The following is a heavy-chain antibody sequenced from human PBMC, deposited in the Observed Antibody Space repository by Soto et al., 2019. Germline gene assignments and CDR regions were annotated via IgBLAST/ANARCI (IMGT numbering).Heavy chain of an antibody. CDR2: INPSGGYT. CDR3: ARDPYYYDSSGYSTNSERYFDY. CDR1: GYIFTTYY. Sequence: ASVKVSCKASGYIFTTYYIHWVRQAPGQGLEWMGIINPSGGYTSYAQKFQGRVTMTRDTSTSTVYMELSSLRSEDTAVYYCARDPYYYDSSGYSTNSERYFDYWGQGTLVTVSS. J-gene: IGHJ4*02. D-gene: IGHD3-22*01. V-gene: IGHV1-46*03.